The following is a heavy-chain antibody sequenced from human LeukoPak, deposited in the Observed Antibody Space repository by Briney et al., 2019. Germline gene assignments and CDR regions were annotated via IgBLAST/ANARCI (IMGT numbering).Heavy chain of an antibody. Sequence: ASVKVSCKVSGYTLTELSMHWVRQAPGKGREWMGWISAYNGNTNYAQKLQGRVTMTTDTSTSTAYMELRSLRSDDTAVYYCARVDPIFGVVMAYYYYYMDVWGKGTTVTVSS. V-gene: IGHV1-18*01. D-gene: IGHD3-3*01. CDR2: ISAYNGNT. CDR1: GYTLTELS. CDR3: ARVDPIFGVVMAYYYYYMDV. J-gene: IGHJ6*03.